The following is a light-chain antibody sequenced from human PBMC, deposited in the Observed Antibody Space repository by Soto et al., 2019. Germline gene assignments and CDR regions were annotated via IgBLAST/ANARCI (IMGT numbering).Light chain of an antibody. CDR1: QTVSSN. CDR2: GAS. CDR3: QQYDNWPPWT. J-gene: IGKJ1*01. Sequence: MTQSPATLSVSPGERATLSCRANQTVSSNLAWYQQKPGQAPRLLIYGASTRATGIPARFSGSGSGTEFTLSINSLQSEDFAVYYCQQYDNWPPWTFGQGTKGDIK. V-gene: IGKV3-15*01.